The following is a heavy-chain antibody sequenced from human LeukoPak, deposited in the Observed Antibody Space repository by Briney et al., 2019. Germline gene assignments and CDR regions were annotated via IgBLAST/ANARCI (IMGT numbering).Heavy chain of an antibody. V-gene: IGHV3-21*01. Sequence: GGSLRLSCAASGFTFSSYSMNWVRQAPGKGLEWVSSISSSSSYIYYAGSVKGRFTISRDNAKNSLYLQMNSLRAEDTAVYYCARDLRIGGTVVTPGAGYYYYGMDVWGQGTTVTVSS. CDR3: ARDLRIGGTVVTPGAGYYYYGMDV. D-gene: IGHD4-23*01. CDR2: ISSSSSYI. J-gene: IGHJ6*02. CDR1: GFTFSSYS.